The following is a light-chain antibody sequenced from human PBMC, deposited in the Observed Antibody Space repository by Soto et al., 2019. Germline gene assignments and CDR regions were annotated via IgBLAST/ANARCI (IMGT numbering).Light chain of an antibody. J-gene: IGKJ5*01. CDR1: QSLLYRNGNNY. Sequence: DIVMTQSPLSLPVTPGEPASISCRSSQSLLYRNGNNYLNWYLQKPGQSPQLLIYLTSYRASGVPDRVSGKGSGTDFTPKISRVEAEDVWVYFFLQALQTPPTFGQGTRLEMK. V-gene: IGKV2-28*01. CDR2: LTS. CDR3: LQALQTPPT.